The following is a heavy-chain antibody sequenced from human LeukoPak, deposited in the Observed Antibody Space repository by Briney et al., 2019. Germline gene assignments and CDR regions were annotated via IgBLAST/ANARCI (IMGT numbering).Heavy chain of an antibody. CDR2: IRSEANSYAT. CDR3: TSDYCSGGSCSFP. Sequence: PGGSLRLSCAASGFTFSGSAMHWVRQASGKGLEWVGRIRSEANSYATAYAASVKGRFTISRDDSKNTAYLQMNSLKTEDTAVYYCTSDYCSGGSCSFPGGQGTLVTVSS. CDR1: GFTFSGSA. V-gene: IGHV3-73*01. D-gene: IGHD2-15*01. J-gene: IGHJ4*02.